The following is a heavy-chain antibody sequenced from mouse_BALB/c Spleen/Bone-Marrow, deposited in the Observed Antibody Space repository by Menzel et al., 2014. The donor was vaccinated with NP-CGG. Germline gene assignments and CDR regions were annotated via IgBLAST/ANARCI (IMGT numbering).Heavy chain of an antibody. V-gene: IGHV2-6-7*01. CDR1: GLSITGHP. D-gene: IGHD2-2*01. J-gene: IGHJ4*01. Sequence: MSESGPGLVSPTQSLSITCTDTGLSITGHPVKWLRHPSGKALDWQGIVWGDGHTYYNSALKSRLSIRKDNSKSQVCLKMNSMQTDNTARYCCAINGYGGAMEYWGQGPPLTVSS. CDR3: AINGYGGAMEY. CDR2: VWGDGHT.